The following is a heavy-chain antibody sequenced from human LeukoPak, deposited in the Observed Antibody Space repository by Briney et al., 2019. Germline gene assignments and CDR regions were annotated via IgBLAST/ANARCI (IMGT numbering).Heavy chain of an antibody. CDR1: GFTFSSYA. Sequence: GGSLRLSCAASGFTFSSYAMSWVRQDPGKGLEWVSAISGSGGSTYYADSVKGRFTISRDNSKNTLYLQMNSLRAEDTAVYYCAKGRSGPYYYYGMDVWGQGTTVTVSS. CDR2: ISGSGGST. J-gene: IGHJ6*02. CDR3: AKGRSGPYYYYGMDV. V-gene: IGHV3-23*01. D-gene: IGHD1-26*01.